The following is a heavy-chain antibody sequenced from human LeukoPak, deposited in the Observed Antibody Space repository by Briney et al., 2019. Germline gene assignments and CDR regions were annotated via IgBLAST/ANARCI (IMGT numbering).Heavy chain of an antibody. D-gene: IGHD6-13*01. J-gene: IGHJ4*02. V-gene: IGHV3-53*01. CDR3: ARGEGGIAAAGTDF. CDR2: IYSGGST. CDR1: GFTVSSNF. Sequence: GGSLRLSCAASGFTVSSNFMSWVRQAPGKGPEWVSVIYSGGSTYYADSVKGRFTISRDNSKNTLCLQMNSLRAEDTAVYYCARGEGGIAAAGTDFWGQGTLVTVSS.